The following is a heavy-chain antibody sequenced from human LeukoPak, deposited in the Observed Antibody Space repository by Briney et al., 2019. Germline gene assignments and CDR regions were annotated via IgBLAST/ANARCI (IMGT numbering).Heavy chain of an antibody. J-gene: IGHJ4*02. Sequence: SETLSLTCTVSGGSISSHYWSWLRQPPGKGLEWIGYIYYSGSTNYNPSLKSRVTISVDTSKNQFALKLSSVTAADTAVYYCAKLNYYDSSGYYYGEFDYWGQGTLVTVSS. CDR1: GGSISSHY. CDR2: IYYSGST. D-gene: IGHD3-22*01. CDR3: AKLNYYDSSGYYYGEFDY. V-gene: IGHV4-59*11.